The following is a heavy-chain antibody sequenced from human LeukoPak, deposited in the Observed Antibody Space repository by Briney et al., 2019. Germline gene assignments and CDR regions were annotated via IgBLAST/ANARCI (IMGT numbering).Heavy chain of an antibody. CDR3: ARAITVSNYYYGMDV. J-gene: IGHJ6*02. CDR1: GFTFSNAW. V-gene: IGHV3-11*04. Sequence: GGSLRLSCAASGFTFSNAWMSWVRQAPGKGLEWVSYISSSGSTIYYADSVKGRFTISRDNAKNSLYLQMNSLRAADTAVYYCARAITVSNYYYGMDVWGQGTTVTVSS. CDR2: ISSSGSTI. D-gene: IGHD4-11*01.